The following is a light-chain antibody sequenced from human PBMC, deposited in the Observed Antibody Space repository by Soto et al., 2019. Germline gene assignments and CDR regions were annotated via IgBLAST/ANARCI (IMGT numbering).Light chain of an antibody. CDR3: SSYAGSNNLV. CDR1: SSDVGGYNY. CDR2: EVS. V-gene: IGLV2-8*01. Sequence: QSALTQPPSASGSPGPSVTISCTGTSSDVGGYNYVSWYQQHPGKAPKLMIYEVSKRPSGVPDRFSGSKSGNTASLTVSGLQAEDEADYYCSSYAGSNNLVFGTGTKVTVL. J-gene: IGLJ1*01.